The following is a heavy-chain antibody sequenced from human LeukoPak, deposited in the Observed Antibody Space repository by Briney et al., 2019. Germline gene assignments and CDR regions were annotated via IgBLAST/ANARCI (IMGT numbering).Heavy chain of an antibody. J-gene: IGHJ4*02. D-gene: IGHD6-6*01. V-gene: IGHV4-39*01. Sequence: SETLSLTCTVSGGSTSSSYYWDWIRQPPGKGLEWIGSVYYSGSTHYNPSLKSRVTISEDTSKNQFSLKLSSVTAADTAVYYCALAARPQFDFDYWGQGALVTVSS. CDR2: VYYSGST. CDR3: ALAARPQFDFDY. CDR1: GGSTSSSYY.